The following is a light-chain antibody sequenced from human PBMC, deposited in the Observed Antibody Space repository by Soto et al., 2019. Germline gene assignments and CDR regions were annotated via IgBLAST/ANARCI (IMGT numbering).Light chain of an antibody. J-gene: IGKJ3*01. CDR3: QQYYDTPFT. CDR1: QSILYSSNNKNY. V-gene: IGKV4-1*01. CDR2: WAS. Sequence: DIVMTQCPDSLAVSLGERATINCKSSQSILYSSNNKNYLAWYQQKPGQPPKLLIYWASTRESGVPDRFSGSGSGTDFTLTISSLQAEDVAVYYCQQYYDTPFTIGPGTKVDI.